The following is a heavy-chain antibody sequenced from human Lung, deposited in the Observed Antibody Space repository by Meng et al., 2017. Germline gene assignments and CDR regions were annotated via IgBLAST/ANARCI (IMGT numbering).Heavy chain of an antibody. V-gene: IGHV3-15*01. Sequence: VQLVESGGGLVKPGGSLRLSCVASGFSFTDAWMSWVRQAPGKGLEWVGRIKSNSDGGTTDYAAPVKGRFTISRDDSKNTLYLQMNGLITEDTAVYFCATGAAAADHWGQGTLVTVSS. CDR2: IKSNSDGGTT. CDR1: GFSFTDAW. J-gene: IGHJ4*02. CDR3: ATGAAAADH. D-gene: IGHD6-13*01.